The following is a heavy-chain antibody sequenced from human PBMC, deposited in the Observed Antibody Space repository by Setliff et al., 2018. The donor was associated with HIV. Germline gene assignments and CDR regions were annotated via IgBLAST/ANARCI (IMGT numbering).Heavy chain of an antibody. CDR1: GGSISSGSDY. Sequence: SETLSLTCTVSGGSISSGSDYWSWIRQPAGKGLEWIGQIYHSGSTNYNPSLKSRVTISVDKSKNQFSLKLSSVTAADTAVYYCARFRQWLGLDYWGQGTLVTVSS. D-gene: IGHD6-19*01. CDR3: ARFRQWLGLDY. V-gene: IGHV4-61*10. J-gene: IGHJ4*02. CDR2: IYHSGST.